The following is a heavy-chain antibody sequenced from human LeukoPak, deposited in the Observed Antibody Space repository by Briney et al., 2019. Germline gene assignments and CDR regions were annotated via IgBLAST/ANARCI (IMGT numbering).Heavy chain of an antibody. D-gene: IGHD4-17*01. CDR2: IKQDGSEK. CDR1: GGSISSSSYY. CDR3: APNGDYGGAIDY. V-gene: IGHV3-7*01. Sequence: ETLSLTCTVSGGSISSSSYYWGWIRQAPGKGLEWVANIKQDGSEKYYVDSVKGRFTISRDNAKNSLYLQMNSLRAEDTAVYYCAPNGDYGGAIDYWGQGTLVTVSS. J-gene: IGHJ4*02.